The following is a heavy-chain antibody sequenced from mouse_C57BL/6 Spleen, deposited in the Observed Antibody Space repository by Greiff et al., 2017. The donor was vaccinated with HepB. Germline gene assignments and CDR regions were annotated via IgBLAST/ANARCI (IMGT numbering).Heavy chain of an antibody. V-gene: IGHV1-53*01. J-gene: IGHJ1*03. CDR1: GYTFTSYW. CDR3: ARSRGITGYFDG. CDR2: INPSNGGT. D-gene: IGHD1-1*01. Sequence: QVQLQQPGTELVKPGASVKLSCKASGYTFTSYWMHWVKQRPGQGLEWIGNINPSNGGTNYNEKFKSKATLTVDKSSSTAYMQLSSLTSEDSAFYYCARSRGITGYFDGWGKGTTVTVSS.